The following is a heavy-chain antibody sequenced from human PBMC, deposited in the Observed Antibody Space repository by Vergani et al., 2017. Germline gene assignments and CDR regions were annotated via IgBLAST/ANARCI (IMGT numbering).Heavy chain of an antibody. CDR3: ARELWLIDYDAFDI. CDR1: GFTFSSYW. Sequence: EVQLLESGGGLVQPGGSLRLSCAASGFTFSSYWMSWVRQAPGKGLEWVANIKQDGSEKYYVDSVKGRFTISRDNAKNSLYLQMNSLRAEDTAVYYCARELWLIDYDAFDIWGQGTMVTVSS. J-gene: IGHJ3*02. CDR2: IKQDGSEK. D-gene: IGHD6-19*01. V-gene: IGHV3-7*01.